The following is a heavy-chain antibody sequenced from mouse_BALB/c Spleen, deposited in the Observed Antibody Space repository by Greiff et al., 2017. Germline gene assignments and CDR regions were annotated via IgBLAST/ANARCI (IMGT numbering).Heavy chain of an antibody. J-gene: IGHJ2*01. Sequence: EVHLVESGGGLVKPGGSLKLSCAASGFTFSSYAMSWVRQTPEKRLEWVASISSGGSTYYPDSVKGRFTISRDNARNILYLQMSSLRSEDTAMYYCARGITSYYFDYWGQGTTLTVSS. CDR1: GFTFSSYA. CDR2: ISSGGST. V-gene: IGHV5-6-5*01. CDR3: ARGITSYYFDY. D-gene: IGHD1-2*01.